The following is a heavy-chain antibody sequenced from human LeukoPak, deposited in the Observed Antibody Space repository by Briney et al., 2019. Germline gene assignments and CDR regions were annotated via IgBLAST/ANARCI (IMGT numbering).Heavy chain of an antibody. Sequence: SETLSLTCTVDGGSISSSSYYWGWIRQPPGKGLEWIGSIYYSGSTYYNPSLKSRVTISVDTSKNQFSLKLSSVTAADTAVYYCAGGNFDYWGQGTLVTVSS. D-gene: IGHD1-14*01. CDR1: GGSISSSSYY. J-gene: IGHJ4*02. CDR2: IYYSGST. V-gene: IGHV4-39*07. CDR3: AGGNFDY.